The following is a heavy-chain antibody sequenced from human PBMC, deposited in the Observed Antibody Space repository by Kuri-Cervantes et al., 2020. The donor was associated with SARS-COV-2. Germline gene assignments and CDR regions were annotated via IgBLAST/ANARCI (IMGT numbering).Heavy chain of an antibody. D-gene: IGHD2-2*01. V-gene: IGHV4-34*01. CDR2: INHSGGT. J-gene: IGHJ6*02. Sequence: SETLSLTCALFGASLNTYSWSWNRQLPGKGLAWIGKINHSGGTKYKACLKGRVSISVDASKNQISLKRTSATAADAAVYYRARGNFCVVPSPFLGLVPHSYYCHIDVWGQGTTVTVSS. CDR3: ARGNFCVVPSPFLGLVPHSYYCHIDV. CDR1: GASLNTYS.